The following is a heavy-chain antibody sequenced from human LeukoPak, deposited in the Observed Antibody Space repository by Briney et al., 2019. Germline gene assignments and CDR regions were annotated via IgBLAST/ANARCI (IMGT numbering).Heavy chain of an antibody. J-gene: IGHJ6*02. V-gene: IGHV4-34*01. Sequence: SEILFLTCAVYGGSFSGYYWSWIRQPPGKGLEWIGEINHSGSTNYNPSLKSRVTISVDTSKNQFSLKLSSVTAADTAVYYCARGGQYCSSTSCYKGSFYYYYYGMDVWGQGTTVTVSS. D-gene: IGHD2-2*02. CDR2: INHSGST. CDR3: ARGGQYCSSTSCYKGSFYYYYYGMDV. CDR1: GGSFSGYY.